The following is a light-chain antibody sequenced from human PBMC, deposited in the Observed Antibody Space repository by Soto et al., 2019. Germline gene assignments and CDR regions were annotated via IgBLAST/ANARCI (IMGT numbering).Light chain of an antibody. CDR1: QSISSY. Sequence: IQMTQSPYSLSASVGDRVTITCRASQSISSYLNWYQQKPGKAPKLLIYAASSLQSGVPSRFSGSGSGTDFTLTISSLQPEDFATYYCQQSYSTWTFGQGTKVDIK. J-gene: IGKJ1*01. V-gene: IGKV1-39*01. CDR3: QQSYSTWT. CDR2: AAS.